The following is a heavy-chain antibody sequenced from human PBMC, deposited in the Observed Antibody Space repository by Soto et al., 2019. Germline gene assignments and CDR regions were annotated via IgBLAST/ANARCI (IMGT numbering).Heavy chain of an antibody. Sequence: ASVKVSCKVSGGTFSSYAISWVRQAPGQGLEWMGGIIPIFGTANYAQKFQGRVTITADESTSTAYMELSSLRSEDTAVYYRARDGTRTAMAEKGLGYWGQGTLVTVSS. J-gene: IGHJ4*02. CDR3: ARDGTRTAMAEKGLGY. D-gene: IGHD5-18*01. CDR2: IIPIFGTA. CDR1: GGTFSSYA. V-gene: IGHV1-69*13.